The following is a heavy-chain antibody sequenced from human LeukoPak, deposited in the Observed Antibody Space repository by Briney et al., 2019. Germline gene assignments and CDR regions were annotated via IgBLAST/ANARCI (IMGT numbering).Heavy chain of an antibody. CDR1: GYTFTGYY. Sequence: ASVKVSCTASGYTFTGYYMHWVRQAPGQGLEWMGWINPNSGGTNYAQKFQGRVTMTRDTSISTAYMELSRLRSDDTAVYYCARGTNTMVRGVIIDYWGQGTLVTVSS. D-gene: IGHD3-10*01. V-gene: IGHV1-2*02. CDR2: INPNSGGT. J-gene: IGHJ4*02. CDR3: ARGTNTMVRGVIIDY.